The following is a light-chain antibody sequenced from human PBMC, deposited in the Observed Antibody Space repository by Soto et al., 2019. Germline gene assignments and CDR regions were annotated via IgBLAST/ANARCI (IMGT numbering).Light chain of an antibody. J-gene: IGKJ1*01. V-gene: IGKV1-39*01. CDR2: ATS. CDR1: QNIRSY. CDR3: QQGYPPRWT. Sequence: DIQMTQSPTSLYASVGDTVTITCRAGQNIRSYLNWYQQIPGKAPSLLIYATSIPQTGVPSRFSGSGTGTDFTLTINGLQREDFATYICQQGYPPRWTCRQGTRVEIK.